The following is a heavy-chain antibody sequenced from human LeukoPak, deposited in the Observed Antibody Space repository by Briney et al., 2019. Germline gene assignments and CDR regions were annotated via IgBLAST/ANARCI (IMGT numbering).Heavy chain of an antibody. CDR1: GGSISSNSYY. D-gene: IGHD3-10*01. CDR3: ARTRYYYNSRSYGAPYYFDY. Sequence: NPSETLSLTCAVSGGSISSNSYYWGWIRQPPGKGLEWIGSIYYSGSTYYNPSLKSRVTISVDTSKNQLSLKLSSVTAADTAVYYCARTRYYYNSRSYGAPYYFDYWGQGTLVTVSS. V-gene: IGHV4-39*01. CDR2: IYYSGST. J-gene: IGHJ4*02.